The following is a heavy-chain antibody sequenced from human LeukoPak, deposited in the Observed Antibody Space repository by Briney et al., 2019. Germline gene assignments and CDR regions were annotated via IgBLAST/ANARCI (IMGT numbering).Heavy chain of an antibody. V-gene: IGHV3-33*08. Sequence: GGSLRLSCAASGFTFSSYAMSWVRQAPGKGLEWVAVIWYDGSNKYYADSVKGRFTISRDNSKNTLYLQMNSLRAEDTAVYYCARDGDLWFGEPHWFDPWGQGTLVTVSS. CDR1: GFTFSSYA. J-gene: IGHJ5*02. CDR2: IWYDGSNK. D-gene: IGHD3-10*01. CDR3: ARDGDLWFGEPHWFDP.